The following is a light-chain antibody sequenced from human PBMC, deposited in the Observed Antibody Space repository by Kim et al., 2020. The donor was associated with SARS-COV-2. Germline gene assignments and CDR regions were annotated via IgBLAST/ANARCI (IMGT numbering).Light chain of an antibody. CDR3: QQYGSSWT. CDR1: QSVYSNY. V-gene: IGKV3-20*01. Sequence: EIVLTQSPGTLSLSPGDRATLSCRASQSVYSNYLAWYQQKPGQAPRLLIYAASSRATGIPHRFSGSGSGTDFTLTIRRLQPEDFAVYYCQQYGSSWTFGQGTKVDIK. J-gene: IGKJ1*01. CDR2: AAS.